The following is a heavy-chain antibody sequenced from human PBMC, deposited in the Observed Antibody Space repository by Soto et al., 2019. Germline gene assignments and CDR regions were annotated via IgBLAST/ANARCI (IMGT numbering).Heavy chain of an antibody. CDR1: GFVVTDYY. J-gene: IGHJ3*01. Sequence: GGSLRLSCAASGFVVTDYYMSWVRQAPGKGLEWVAVFLIGGDTHYGESVKGRLTISRDNSKNTLYLQVNSLRAEDTAVYYCAREPLWSGPLPLDAFDLWGQGTMVTVSS. D-gene: IGHD3-3*01. V-gene: IGHV3-53*01. CDR3: AREPLWSGPLPLDAFDL. CDR2: FLIGGDT.